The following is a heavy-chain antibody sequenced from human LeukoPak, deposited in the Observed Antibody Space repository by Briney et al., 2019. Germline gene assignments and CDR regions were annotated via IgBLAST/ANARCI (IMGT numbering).Heavy chain of an antibody. CDR2: IKQDGSEK. Sequence: GESLRLSCAGSGFTFGDYWMSWVRQAPGKGLEWVANIKQDGSEKYYVDSVKGRFTISRDNAKNSLYLQMNSLRAEDTAVYYCARLEYQLPTPRGYYYYYMDVWGKGTTVTVSS. CDR3: ARLEYQLPTPRGYYYYYMDV. V-gene: IGHV3-7*01. D-gene: IGHD2-2*01. J-gene: IGHJ6*03. CDR1: GFTFGDYW.